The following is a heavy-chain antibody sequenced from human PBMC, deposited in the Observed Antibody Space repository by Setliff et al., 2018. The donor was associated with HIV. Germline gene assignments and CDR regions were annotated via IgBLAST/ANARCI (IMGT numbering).Heavy chain of an antibody. J-gene: IGHJ3*02. CDR1: GFIFNNHG. CDR2: IRYDGSYR. V-gene: IGHV3-30*02. CDR3: AKMHTAMDPDTFDI. Sequence: GESLKISCAASGFIFNNHGMYWVRQAPGKGREWVAFIRYDGSYRYYVDSVKGRFTISRDNSKNTMFLQMNSLRVEDTAIYYCAKMHTAMDPDTFDIWGQGTMVTVSS. D-gene: IGHD5-18*01.